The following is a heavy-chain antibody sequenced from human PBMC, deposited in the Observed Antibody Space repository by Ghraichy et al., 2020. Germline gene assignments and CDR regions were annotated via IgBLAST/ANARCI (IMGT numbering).Heavy chain of an antibody. V-gene: IGHV4-39*01. CDR1: GDSINNDHYY. CDR2: ISYSGST. J-gene: IGHJ4*02. Sequence: SETLSLTCTVSGDSINNDHYYWGWIRQPPGKGLEWIGNISYSGSTYYNPSLKSRLTISVAPSKNRFSLTRTSVTAADTAVYYCARHGGGAYFNSWGQGTLVPVSS. CDR3: ARHGGGAYFNS. D-gene: IGHD2-21*01.